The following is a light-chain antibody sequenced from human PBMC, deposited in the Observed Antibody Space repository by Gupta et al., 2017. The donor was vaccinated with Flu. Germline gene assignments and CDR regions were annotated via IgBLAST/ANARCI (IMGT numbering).Light chain of an antibody. J-gene: IGLJ3*02. CDR1: TSDVGDYNN. Sequence: QSALTQPAPTSGPPGQSLTISCTATTSDVGDYNNVSWYQQHPSKAPKLLIYEVTKRPSGGTHRFSGSKSGSTASLTIAGLQTVDDADYYCYSYVDSSTPWVFGGGTKLTVL. V-gene: IGLV2-14*01. CDR2: EVT. CDR3: YSYVDSSTPWV.